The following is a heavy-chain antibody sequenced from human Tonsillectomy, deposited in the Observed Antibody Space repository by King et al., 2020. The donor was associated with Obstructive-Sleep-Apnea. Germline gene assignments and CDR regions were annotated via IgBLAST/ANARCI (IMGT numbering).Heavy chain of an antibody. CDR3: TTMMKFPYYFDY. D-gene: IGHD3-16*01. V-gene: IGHV3-15*01. J-gene: IGHJ4*02. Sequence: VQLVESGGGLVKPGGSLRLSCAASGFTFSNAWMSWVRQAPGKGLEWVGRIQSKTDGGTTDYAATWKGRFTISKNDSKNTLYLQMNSLKTEDTAVYYCTTMMKFPYYFDYWGQGTLVTVSS. CDR2: IQSKTDGGTT. CDR1: GFTFSNAW.